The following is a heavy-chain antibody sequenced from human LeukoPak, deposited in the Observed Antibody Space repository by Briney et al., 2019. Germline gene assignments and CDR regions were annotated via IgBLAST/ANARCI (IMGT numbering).Heavy chain of an antibody. D-gene: IGHD6-19*01. Sequence: PSETLSLTCTVSSGSISSSSYYWGWIRQPPGKGLEWIGSIYYSGSTYYNPSLKSRVTISVDTSKNQFSLKLSSVTAADTAVYYCARHPYSSGWYSDYWGQGTLVTVSS. V-gene: IGHV4-39*01. CDR3: ARHPYSSGWYSDY. J-gene: IGHJ4*02. CDR1: SGSISSSSYY. CDR2: IYYSGST.